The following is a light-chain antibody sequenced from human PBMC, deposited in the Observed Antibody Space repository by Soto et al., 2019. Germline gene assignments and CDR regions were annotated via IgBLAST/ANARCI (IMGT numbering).Light chain of an antibody. J-gene: IGLJ2*01. V-gene: IGLV2-8*01. CDR2: EVS. CDR3: SSYAGSNNFVV. CDR1: SSDVGSYNY. Sequence: QSALTQPPSASGSPGQSVTISCTGTSSDVGSYNYVYWYQQHPGKAPKLMIYEVSKRPSGVPDRFSGSKSGNKASLTVSGLQAEDEADYYCSSYAGSNNFVVFGGGTKLTVL.